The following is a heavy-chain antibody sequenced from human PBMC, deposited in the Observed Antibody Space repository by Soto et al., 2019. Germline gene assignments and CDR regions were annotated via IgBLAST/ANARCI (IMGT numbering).Heavy chain of an antibody. CDR2: IYYSGST. J-gene: IGHJ5*02. V-gene: IGHV4-38-2*01. D-gene: IGHD6-13*01. Sequence: QVQLQESGPGLVKPSETLSLTCAVSGYAISMGYYWDWIRQSPGKGLEWIGTIYYSGSTDYNPSLKSRVTILVDTSKNQFSLKLTSVTAADTAMYYCARVYSSNWHWFDPWGQGTLVTVSS. CDR3: ARVYSSNWHWFDP. CDR1: GYAISMGYY.